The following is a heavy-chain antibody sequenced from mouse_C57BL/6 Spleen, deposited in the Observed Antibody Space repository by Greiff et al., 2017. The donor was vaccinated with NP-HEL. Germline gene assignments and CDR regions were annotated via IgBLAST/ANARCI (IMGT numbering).Heavy chain of an antibody. V-gene: IGHV5-12*01. J-gene: IGHJ4*01. CDR2: ISNGGGST. CDR3: ARRYGNYLYAMDY. Sequence: DVMLVESGGGLVQPGGSLKLSCAASGFTFSDYYMYWVRQTPEKRLEWVAYISNGGGSTYYPDTVKGRFTISRDNAKNTLYLQMSRLKSEDTAMYYCARRYGNYLYAMDYWGQGTSVTVSS. D-gene: IGHD2-1*01. CDR1: GFTFSDYY.